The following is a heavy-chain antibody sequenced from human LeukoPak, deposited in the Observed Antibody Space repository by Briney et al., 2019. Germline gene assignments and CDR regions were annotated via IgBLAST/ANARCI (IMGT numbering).Heavy chain of an antibody. CDR2: IYPGDSDT. CDR1: GYSFTTYW. CDR3: ARRTTSMIFFDY. D-gene: IGHD3/OR15-3a*01. V-gene: IGHV5-51*01. Sequence: GGSLEISWKGSGYSFTTYWIGWVRRLPGKGLEGMGIIYPGDSDTRYSPSFQGQVTISADMSINTAYLQWSSLKASDTAMYYCARRTTSMIFFDYWGQGTLVTVSS. J-gene: IGHJ4*02.